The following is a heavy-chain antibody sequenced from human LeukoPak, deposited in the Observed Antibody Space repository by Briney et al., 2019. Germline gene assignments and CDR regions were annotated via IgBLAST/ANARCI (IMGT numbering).Heavy chain of an antibody. CDR2: ISSSSSYI. CDR1: GFTFCSDS. Sequence: PGGSLRLSCAASGFTFCSDSMKGVRHAPGEGREWVSSISSSSSYIYYADPLKGRFTISRDNAKNSLYLQMNSLRAEDTAVYYCAREDNPYYYDSSGSKGDYWGQGTLVTVSS. D-gene: IGHD3-22*01. CDR3: AREDNPYYYDSSGSKGDY. V-gene: IGHV3-21*01. J-gene: IGHJ4*02.